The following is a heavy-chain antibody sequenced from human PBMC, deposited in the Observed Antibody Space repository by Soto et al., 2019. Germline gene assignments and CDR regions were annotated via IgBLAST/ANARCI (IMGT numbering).Heavy chain of an antibody. CDR1: GYFISSGCY. J-gene: IGHJ5*02. V-gene: IGHV4-38-2*02. CDR3: ARGHIVVVPTVGWFDP. Sequence: SETLSLTCTVSGYFISSGCYWGWIRQPPGKGLEWIGSMFHSGSTHYNPSLKSRVTMSVDTSKNQFSLRLSSVTASDTAVYYCARGHIVVVPTVGWFDPWGQGTLVTVSS. D-gene: IGHD2-2*01. CDR2: MFHSGST.